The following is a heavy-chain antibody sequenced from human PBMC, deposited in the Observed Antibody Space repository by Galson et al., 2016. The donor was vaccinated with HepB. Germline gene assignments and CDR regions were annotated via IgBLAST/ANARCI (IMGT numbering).Heavy chain of an antibody. CDR2: VYHSGTT. D-gene: IGHD5-24*01. Sequence: SETLSLTCAVSGDSISSGNWWSWVRQSPGKGLEWIGEVYHSGTTNCNPSLETRVTISVDKSKNQFYLKLTSVTAADTAMYYCTRSTTMPWLDPWGQGTLVTVSS. CDR3: TRSTTMPWLDP. V-gene: IGHV4-4*02. J-gene: IGHJ5*02. CDR1: GDSISSGNW.